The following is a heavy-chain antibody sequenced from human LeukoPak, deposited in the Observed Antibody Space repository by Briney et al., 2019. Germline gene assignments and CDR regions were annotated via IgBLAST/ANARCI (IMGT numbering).Heavy chain of an antibody. J-gene: IGHJ4*02. V-gene: IGHV3-23*01. Sequence: GGSLRLSCAASGFTFSNYGMSWVRQAPGKGLEWVSAFSGSGGNTYYAASVKGRFTISRDNSRNTLFLQMNSLRAEDTAVYYYAKEERYFAWLFPSYFDYWGPGILVTVSS. D-gene: IGHD3-9*01. CDR2: FSGSGGNT. CDR1: GFTFSNYG. CDR3: AKEERYFAWLFPSYFDY.